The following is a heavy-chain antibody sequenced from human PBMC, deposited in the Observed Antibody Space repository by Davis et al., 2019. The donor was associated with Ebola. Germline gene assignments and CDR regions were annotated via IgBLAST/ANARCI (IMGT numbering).Heavy chain of an antibody. CDR3: AKDYCGSSGYHNYFDN. J-gene: IGHJ4*02. V-gene: IGHV3-23*01. D-gene: IGHD3-22*01. CDR1: GFTISSYA. CDR2: ISGSGGST. Sequence: GESLKISCAASGFTISSYAMSWVRQAPGKGLEWVSAISGSGGSTYYADSVKGRFTISRDNSKNALYLQMNSLRAEDTAVYYCAKDYCGSSGYHNYFDNWGRGTLVTVSS.